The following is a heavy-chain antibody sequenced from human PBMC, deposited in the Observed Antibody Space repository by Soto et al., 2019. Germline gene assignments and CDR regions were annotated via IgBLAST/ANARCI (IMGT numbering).Heavy chain of an antibody. CDR3: AKDRRDGDFMHILVVDF. D-gene: IGHD2-15*01. J-gene: IGHJ4*02. V-gene: IGHV3-30*18. CDR2: MPYDETKK. CDR1: GFSLSSYA. Sequence: QVQLVESGGGVVQPGGSLRLSCATSGFSLSSYAMHWVRQAPGKGLEWVALMPYDETKKYYADSVKGRFTISRDTSKNTLFLQMNNLRVEDTAVYYCAKDRRDGDFMHILVVDFWGQGALVTVSS.